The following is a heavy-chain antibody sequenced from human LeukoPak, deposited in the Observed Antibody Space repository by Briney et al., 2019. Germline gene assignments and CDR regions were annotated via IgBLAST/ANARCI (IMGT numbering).Heavy chain of an antibody. V-gene: IGHV3-30*02. J-gene: IGHJ4*02. D-gene: IGHD3-3*01. CDR3: AKGRDDFWSGYYSFDY. Sequence: GGSLRLSCAASGFTFSSYGMHWVRQAPGKGLEWVAFIWYDGSNKYYADSVKGRFTISRDNSKNTLYLQMNSLRAEDTAVYYCAKGRDDFWSGYYSFDYWGQGTLVTVSS. CDR2: IWYDGSNK. CDR1: GFTFSSYG.